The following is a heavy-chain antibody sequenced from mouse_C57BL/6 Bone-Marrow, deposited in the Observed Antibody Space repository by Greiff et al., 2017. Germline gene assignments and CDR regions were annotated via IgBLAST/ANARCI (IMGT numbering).Heavy chain of an antibody. CDR3: ARVPAWFAY. CDR2: ISYDGSN. CDR1: GYSITSGYY. J-gene: IGHJ3*01. Sequence: EVKLEESGPGLVKPSQSLSLTCSVTGYSITSGYYWNWIRQFPGNKLEWMGYISYDGSNNYNPSLKNRISITRDTSKNQFFLKLNSVTTEDTATYYCARVPAWFAYWGQGTLVTVSA. V-gene: IGHV3-6*01.